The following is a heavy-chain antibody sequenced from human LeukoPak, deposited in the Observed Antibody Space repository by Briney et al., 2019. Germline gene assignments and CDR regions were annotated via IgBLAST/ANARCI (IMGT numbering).Heavy chain of an antibody. Sequence: SETLSLTCTVSGYSISSGYYWGWIRQPPGKGLEWIGSIYHSGSTYYNPSLKSRVTISVDTSKNQFSLKLSSVTAADTAVYYCARGRVGAINNWFDPWGQGTLVTVSS. V-gene: IGHV4-38-2*02. D-gene: IGHD1-26*01. CDR1: GYSISSGYY. CDR3: ARGRVGAINNWFDP. CDR2: IYHSGST. J-gene: IGHJ5*02.